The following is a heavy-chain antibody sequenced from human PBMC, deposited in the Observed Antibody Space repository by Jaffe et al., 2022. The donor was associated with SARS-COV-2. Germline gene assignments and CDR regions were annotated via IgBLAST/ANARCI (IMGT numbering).Heavy chain of an antibody. D-gene: IGHD3-3*01. Sequence: EVQLVESGGGLVKPGGSLRLSCAASGFTFSSYSMNWVRQAPGKGLEWVSSISSSSSYIYYADSVKGRFTISRDNAKNSLYLQMNSLRAEDTAVYYCARSTEIFGVGPDYWGQGTLVTVSS. CDR3: ARSTEIFGVGPDY. CDR2: ISSSSSYI. J-gene: IGHJ4*02. V-gene: IGHV3-21*01. CDR1: GFTFSSYS.